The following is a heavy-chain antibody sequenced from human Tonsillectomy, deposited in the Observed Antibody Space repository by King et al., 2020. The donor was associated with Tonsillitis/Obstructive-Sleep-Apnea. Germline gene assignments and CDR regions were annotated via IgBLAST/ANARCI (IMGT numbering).Heavy chain of an antibody. CDR2: IYSGGST. CDR3: ASRPYYDSSGYFDAFDI. D-gene: IGHD3-22*01. CDR1: GFTVSSNY. Sequence: VQLVESGGGLIQPGGSLRLSCAASGFTVSSNYMSWVRQAPGKGLEWVSVIYSGGSTYYADSVKGRFTISRDNSKNTLYLQMNSLRAADTAVYYCASRPYYDSSGYFDAFDIWGQGTMVTVSS. V-gene: IGHV3-53*01. J-gene: IGHJ3*02.